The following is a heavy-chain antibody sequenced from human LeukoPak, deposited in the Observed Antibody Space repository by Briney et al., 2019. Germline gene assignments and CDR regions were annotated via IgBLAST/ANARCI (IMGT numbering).Heavy chain of an antibody. CDR2: IYPGDSDT. Sequence: GESLKISCKGSGYSFTSYWIGWVRQMPGKGLEWMGIIYPGDSDTRYSPSFQGQVTISADKSISTAYLQWSSLKASDTAMYYCASPAHGILDYYGMDVWGQGTTVTVSS. V-gene: IGHV5-51*01. CDR3: ASPAHGILDYYGMDV. CDR1: GYSFTSYW. D-gene: IGHD2-2*01. J-gene: IGHJ6*02.